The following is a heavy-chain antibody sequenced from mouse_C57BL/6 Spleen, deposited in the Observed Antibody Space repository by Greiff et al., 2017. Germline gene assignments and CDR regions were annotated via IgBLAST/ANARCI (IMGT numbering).Heavy chain of an antibody. D-gene: IGHD2-5*01. V-gene: IGHV5-12*01. CDR3: ARLDYYSNYRGGAMDY. CDR2: ISNGGGST. Sequence: EVMLVESGGGLVQPGGSLKLSCAASGFTFSDYYMYWVRQTPEKRLEWVAYISNGGGSTYYPDTVKGRFTISRDNAKNTLYLQMSRLKSEDTAMYYCARLDYYSNYRGGAMDYWGQGTSVTVSS. J-gene: IGHJ4*01. CDR1: GFTFSDYY.